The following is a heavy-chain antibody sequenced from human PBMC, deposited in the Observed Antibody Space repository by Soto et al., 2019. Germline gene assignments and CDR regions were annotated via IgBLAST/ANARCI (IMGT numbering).Heavy chain of an antibody. CDR1: GYSFSNYA. D-gene: IGHD5-12*01. Sequence: QVQLVQSGAEVRKPGASVKVSCKASGYSFSNYAIHWVRQAPGQRLEWMGWINAGNGVTEYSQKFLGRVTITRDTSASTAYMELSSLRSEDTAVYYCTREVLSGGYDIYDYGGQGTLVTVSS. V-gene: IGHV1-3*01. J-gene: IGHJ4*02. CDR2: INAGNGVT. CDR3: TREVLSGGYDIYDY.